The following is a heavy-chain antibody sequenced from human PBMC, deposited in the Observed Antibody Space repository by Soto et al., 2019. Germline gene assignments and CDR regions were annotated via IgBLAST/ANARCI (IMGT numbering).Heavy chain of an antibody. CDR2: IYYSGST. J-gene: IGHJ5*02. Sequence: QVQLQESGPGLVKPSETLSLTCTVSGGSISSYYWSWIRQPPGKGLEWIGYIYYSGSTNYNPSLKSRVTISVDTSKNQFSLKLSSVTAADTAVYYCARTVGGSSSWYPSHSLNGFDPWGQGTLVTVSS. CDR1: GGSISSYY. D-gene: IGHD6-13*01. CDR3: ARTVGGSSSWYPSHSLNGFDP. V-gene: IGHV4-59*01.